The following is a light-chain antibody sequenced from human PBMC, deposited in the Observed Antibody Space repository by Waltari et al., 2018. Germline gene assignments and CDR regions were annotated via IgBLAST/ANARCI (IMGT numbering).Light chain of an antibody. J-gene: IGKJ5*01. Sequence: AIQLTQSPSSLSASVGDRVTMTCRASQAISRSVAWFQQKPGKVPKLLIFEASDFQDGFPWRFSGRGGGTRVTLTISSLQPEEVGSDDGQHFYSYPSGFGQGTRVEMK. CDR2: EAS. CDR3: QHFYSYPSG. CDR1: QAISRS. V-gene: IGKV1-13*02.